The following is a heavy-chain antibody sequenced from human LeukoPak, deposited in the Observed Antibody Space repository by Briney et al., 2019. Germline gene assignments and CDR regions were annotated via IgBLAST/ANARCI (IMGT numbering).Heavy chain of an antibody. CDR1: GYTFTSYG. V-gene: IGHV1-18*01. D-gene: IGHD3-9*01. J-gene: IGHJ4*02. CDR2: ISAYNGNT. Sequence: ASVKVSCKASGYTFTSYGINWVRQAPGQGLEWMGWISAYNGNTSYAQKLQGRVTMTTDTSTSTAYMELRSLRPDDTAVYYCARGTYYAILTGFRTHRPFDYWGQGTLVTVSS. CDR3: ARGTYYAILTGFRTHRPFDY.